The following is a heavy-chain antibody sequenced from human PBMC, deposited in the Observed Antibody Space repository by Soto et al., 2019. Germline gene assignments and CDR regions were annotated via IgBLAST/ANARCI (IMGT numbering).Heavy chain of an antibody. CDR2: INPRDGKT. V-gene: IGHV1-46*01. CDR1: GCPFTSQY. Sequence: QVQLVQSGPEVKKPGAPVKIACKASGCPFTSQYIHWVRHAPGQGFQWMGIINPRDGKTTYAQNFQGTITMTRDTSTSTLYLELTSLTSDDTAVYYCGRVGQVLAETFDSWGQGTLITVSS. D-gene: IGHD3-3*01. J-gene: IGHJ4*02. CDR3: GRVGQVLAETFDS.